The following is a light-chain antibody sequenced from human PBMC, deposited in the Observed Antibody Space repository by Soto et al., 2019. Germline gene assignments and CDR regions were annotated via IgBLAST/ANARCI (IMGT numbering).Light chain of an antibody. CDR1: QSVGSN. V-gene: IGKV3-15*01. CDR2: GAS. CDR3: QQYNNWPTWK. Sequence: EIVMTQSPATLSVSPVERVTLSCRSRQSVGSNLAWYQQKPGQAPRLLIYGASTRATGIPARFSGSGSETEFTLTISSLQAEDSAVYFCQQYNNWPTWKFGQGTKVDI. J-gene: IGKJ1*01.